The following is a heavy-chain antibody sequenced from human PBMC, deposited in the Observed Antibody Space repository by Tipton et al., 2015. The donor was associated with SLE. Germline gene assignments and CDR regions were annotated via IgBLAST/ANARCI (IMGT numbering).Heavy chain of an antibody. V-gene: IGHV4-34*01. CDR3: ARSFLDSSGYYYDNFDY. Sequence: TLSLTCALYGGSFSGYYWSWIRQPPGKGLEWIGEINHSGSTNYNPSLKSRVTISVDTSKNQFSLKLSSVTAADTAVYYCARSFLDSSGYYYDNFDYWGQGTLVTVSS. J-gene: IGHJ4*02. CDR1: GGSFSGYY. D-gene: IGHD3-22*01. CDR2: INHSGST.